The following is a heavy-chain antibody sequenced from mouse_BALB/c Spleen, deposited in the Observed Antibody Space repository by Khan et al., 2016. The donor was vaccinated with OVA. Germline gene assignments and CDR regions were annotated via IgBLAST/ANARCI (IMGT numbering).Heavy chain of an antibody. CDR2: TNPTNGRT. V-gene: IGHV1S81*02. CDR1: GYTFTSYW. D-gene: IGHD1-1*01. J-gene: IGHJ2*01. CDR3: ARIKKIVATYFDY. Sequence: QVQLKQSGAELVKAGASVKMSCKASGYTFTSYWMHWVKQRLGQGLEWFAETNPTNGRTYYNEKFKSKATLTVDKSSSTAYMLLSGPTFEDSAVYYWARIKKIVATYFDYRGQGTTLTVSS.